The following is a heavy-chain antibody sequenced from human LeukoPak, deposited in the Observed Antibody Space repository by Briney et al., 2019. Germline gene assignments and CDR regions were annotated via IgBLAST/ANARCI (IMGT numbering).Heavy chain of an antibody. J-gene: IGHJ6*03. Sequence: GASVKVSCKVSGYTLTELSMHWVRQAPGKGLEWMGGFDPEDGETIYAQKFQGRVTMTEDTSTDTAYVELSSLRSEDTAVYYCATIKVGATPYYYYYYTDVWGKGTTVTVSS. V-gene: IGHV1-24*01. CDR2: FDPEDGET. CDR3: ATIKVGATPYYYYYYTDV. D-gene: IGHD1-26*01. CDR1: GYTLTELS.